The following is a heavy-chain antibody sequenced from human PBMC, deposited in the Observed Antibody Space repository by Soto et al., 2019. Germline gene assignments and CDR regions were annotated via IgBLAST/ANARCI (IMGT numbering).Heavy chain of an antibody. CDR3: AKEQVLRYFDWLLQAFDY. J-gene: IGHJ4*02. Sequence: GGSLRLSCAASGFTFSSYAMSWVRQAPGKGLEWVSAISGSGGSTYYADSVKGRFTISRDNSKNTLYLQMNSLRAEDTAVYYCAKEQVLRYFDWLLQAFDYWGQGTLVTVSS. V-gene: IGHV3-23*01. D-gene: IGHD3-9*01. CDR2: ISGSGGST. CDR1: GFTFSSYA.